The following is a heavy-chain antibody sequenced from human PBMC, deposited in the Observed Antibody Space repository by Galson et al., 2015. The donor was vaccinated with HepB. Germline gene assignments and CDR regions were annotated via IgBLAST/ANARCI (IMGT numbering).Heavy chain of an antibody. CDR1: GFTFSSYG. CDR3: ARDLEGSGWY. Sequence: SLRLSCAASGFTFSSYGMHWVRQASGKGLEWVAVIWYDGSNKYYADSVKGRFTISRDNSKNTLYLQMNSLRAEDTAVYYCARDLEGSGWYWGQGTLVTVSS. J-gene: IGHJ4*02. D-gene: IGHD6-19*01. CDR2: IWYDGSNK. V-gene: IGHV3-33*08.